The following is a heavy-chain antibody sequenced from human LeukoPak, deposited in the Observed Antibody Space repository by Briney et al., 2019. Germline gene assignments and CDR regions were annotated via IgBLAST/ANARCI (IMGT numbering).Heavy chain of an antibody. CDR1: GESLNYYY. CDR3: ASGAWAARLNS. Sequence: SETLSLTCAVYGESLNYYYWSWIRQSPGKGLEWIGDIFDGKTIYYNPSLKSRVTISAATSSQQFSLNLKSVTAADTAVYFCASGAWAARLNSWAQGALVIVSS. V-gene: IGHV4-34*12. J-gene: IGHJ4*02. CDR2: IFDGKTI. D-gene: IGHD4-23*01.